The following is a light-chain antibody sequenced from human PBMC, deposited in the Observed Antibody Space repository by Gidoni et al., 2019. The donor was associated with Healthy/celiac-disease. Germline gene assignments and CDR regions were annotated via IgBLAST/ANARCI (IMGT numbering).Light chain of an antibody. CDR3: QQRSNWPPWT. CDR1: QSVSSY. CDR2: DAS. V-gene: IGKV3-11*01. J-gene: IGKJ1*01. Sequence: PATLSLSPGERATLSCRASQSVSSYLAWYQQKPGQAPRLLIYDASNRATGIPARFSGSGSGTDFTLTISSLEPEDFAVYYCQQRSNWPPWTFGQXTKVEIK.